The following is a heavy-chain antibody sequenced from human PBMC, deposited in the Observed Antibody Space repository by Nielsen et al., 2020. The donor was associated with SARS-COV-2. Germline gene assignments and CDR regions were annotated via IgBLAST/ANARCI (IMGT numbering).Heavy chain of an antibody. CDR1: GFTVSNSD. J-gene: IGHJ6*02. D-gene: IGHD3-16*01. CDR3: AKRRAVFMLTFGGEGAMDV. Sequence: GESLKISCAASGFTVSNSDMNWVRQAPGKGLEWVASISYEGSQKYYEDSLAGRFTVSRDTSKNTVYLQMNSLSVEDTAVYHCAKRRAVFMLTFGGEGAMDVWGQGTTVTVSS. V-gene: IGHV3-30*18. CDR2: ISYEGSQK.